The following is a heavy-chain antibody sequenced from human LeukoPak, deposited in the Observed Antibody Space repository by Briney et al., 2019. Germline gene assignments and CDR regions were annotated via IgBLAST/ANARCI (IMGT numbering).Heavy chain of an antibody. CDR1: GFTFSSYS. J-gene: IGHJ4*02. V-gene: IGHV3-21*01. D-gene: IGHD3-22*01. Sequence: GGSLRLPCAASGFTFSSYSMNWVRQAPGKGLEWVSSISSSSSYIYYADSVKGRFTISRDNAKNSLYLQMNSLRAEDTAVYYCARSSPGGYYYDSSGIFDYWGQGTLVTVSS. CDR3: ARSSPGGYYYDSSGIFDY. CDR2: ISSSSSYI.